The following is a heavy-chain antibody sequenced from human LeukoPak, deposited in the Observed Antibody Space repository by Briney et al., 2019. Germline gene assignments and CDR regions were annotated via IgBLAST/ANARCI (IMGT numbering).Heavy chain of an antibody. J-gene: IGHJ4*02. V-gene: IGHV1-18*01. CDR3: ASSGRLMSPTLQDY. CDR1: GYTFTSYG. CDR2: ISAYNGNT. D-gene: IGHD3/OR15-3a*01. Sequence: ASVKVSCKASGYTFTSYGISWVRQAPGQGLEWMGWISAYNGNTNYAQKLQGRVTITADESTSTAYMELSSLRSEDTAVYYCASSGRLMSPTLQDYWGQGTLVTVSS.